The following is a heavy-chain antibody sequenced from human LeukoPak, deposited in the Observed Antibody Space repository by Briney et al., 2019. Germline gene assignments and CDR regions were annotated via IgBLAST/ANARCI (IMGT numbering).Heavy chain of an antibody. Sequence: PGGSLRLSCAASGFTFSSYAMHWVRQAPGKGLEWVAVISYDGSNKYCADSVKGRFTISRDNSKNTLYLQMNSLRAEDTAVYYCARDVTLALGGLEGYFDYWGQGTLVTVSS. CDR3: ARDVTLALGGLEGYFDY. CDR1: GFTFSSYA. V-gene: IGHV3-30-3*01. D-gene: IGHD3/OR15-3a*01. J-gene: IGHJ4*02. CDR2: ISYDGSNK.